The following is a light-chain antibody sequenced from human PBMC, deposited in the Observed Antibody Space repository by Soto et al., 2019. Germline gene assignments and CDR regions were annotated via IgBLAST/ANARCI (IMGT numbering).Light chain of an antibody. CDR3: QQSDSTPNT. V-gene: IGKV1-39*01. CDR1: QSISSY. CDR2: AAS. Sequence: DIQMTQSPSSLSASVGDRVTITCRASQSISSYLNWYQQKPGKAPKLLIYAASSLQSGLPSRFSGSGSGTDVTLTISSQQPDHFADYYCQQSDSTPNTFDQGTKLEIK. J-gene: IGKJ2*01.